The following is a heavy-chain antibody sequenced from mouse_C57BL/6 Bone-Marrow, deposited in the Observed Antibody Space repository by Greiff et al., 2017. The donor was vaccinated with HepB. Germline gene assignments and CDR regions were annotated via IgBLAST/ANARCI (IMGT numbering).Heavy chain of an antibody. CDR1: GYTFTSYW. V-gene: IGHV1-72*01. J-gene: IGHJ4*01. CDR2: IDPNSGGT. D-gene: IGHD2-4*01. CDR3: ARPPIYYDYDRVPYYYAMDY. Sequence: QVQLQQPGAELVKPGASVKLSCKASGYTFTSYWMHWVKQRPGRGLEWIGRIDPNSGGTKYNEKFKSKATLTVDKPSSTAYMQLSCLTSPYSAVYYWARPPIYYDYDRVPYYYAMDYWGQGTSVTVSS.